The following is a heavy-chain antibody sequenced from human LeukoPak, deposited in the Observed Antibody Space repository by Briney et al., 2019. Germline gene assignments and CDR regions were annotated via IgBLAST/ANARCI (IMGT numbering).Heavy chain of an antibody. CDR3: AARSWPFDY. Sequence: GGSLRLSCAASGFTFSSYSMNWVRQAPGKGLEWVSAISGSGDSTYYADSVKGRFTISRDNFKSTLYLQMNSLRAEDTAVYYCAARSWPFDYWGQGTLVTVSS. CDR2: ISGSGDST. J-gene: IGHJ4*02. CDR1: GFTFSSYS. D-gene: IGHD6-13*01. V-gene: IGHV3-23*01.